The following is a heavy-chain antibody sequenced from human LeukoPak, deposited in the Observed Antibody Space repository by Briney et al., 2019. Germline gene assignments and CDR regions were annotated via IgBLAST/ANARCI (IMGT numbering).Heavy chain of an antibody. Sequence: SQTLSLTCAISGDSVSSNSAAWNWIRQSPSRGLEWLGRTYYRSKWYNDYAVSVKSRITINPDTSKNQFSLQLNSVTPEDTAVYYCARVVGIVGATTYYYYGMDVWGQGTRSPSP. CDR3: ARVVGIVGATTYYYYGMDV. V-gene: IGHV6-1*01. CDR2: TYYRSKWYN. D-gene: IGHD1-26*01. CDR1: GDSVSSNSAA. J-gene: IGHJ6*02.